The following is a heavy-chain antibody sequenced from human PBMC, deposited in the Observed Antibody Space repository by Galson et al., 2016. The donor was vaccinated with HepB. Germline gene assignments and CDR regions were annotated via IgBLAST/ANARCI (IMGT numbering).Heavy chain of an antibody. D-gene: IGHD3-10*01. CDR1: GYTFISYG. V-gene: IGHV1-3*01. CDR3: ARVGPNTMVRGVVLDDH. CDR2: IDAGNRGT. Sequence: SVKVSCKASGYTFISYGIHWVRQAPGQGPEWLGGIDAGNRGTKYSQKFQDRVTITRDTSANTAYMDLSSLKSEDTAVYYCARVGPNTMVRGVVLDDHLGQGTLVTVSS. J-gene: IGHJ4*02.